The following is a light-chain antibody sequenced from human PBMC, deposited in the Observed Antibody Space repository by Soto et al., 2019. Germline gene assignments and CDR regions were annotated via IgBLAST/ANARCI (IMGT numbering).Light chain of an antibody. V-gene: IGLV2-14*01. CDR2: GVT. J-gene: IGLJ2*01. CDR1: SNNVGGYNY. CDR3: TSYASTTTVV. Sequence: QSALTQPASVSGSPGQSITISCTGTSNNVGGYNYVSWYQQHPGKAPKLMIYGVTNRPSGVSNRFSGSKSGNTASLTISGLQAEDEADYYCTSYASTTTVVFGGGTKLTVL.